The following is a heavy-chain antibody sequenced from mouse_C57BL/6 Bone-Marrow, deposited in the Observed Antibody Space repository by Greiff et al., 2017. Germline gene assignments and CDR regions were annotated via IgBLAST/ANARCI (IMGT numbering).Heavy chain of an antibody. CDR1: GYTFTSYW. J-gene: IGHJ2*01. Sequence: QVQLQQPGAELVRPGSSVKLSCKASGYTFTSYWMDWVKQRPGQGLEWIGNIYPSDSETHYNQQFKDKATLTEDKSSSTAYMQLSSLTSEDSAVYYCRQLRDYFDYWGQGTTLTVSS. CDR2: IYPSDSET. CDR3: RQLRDYFDY. D-gene: IGHD3-2*02. V-gene: IGHV1-61*01.